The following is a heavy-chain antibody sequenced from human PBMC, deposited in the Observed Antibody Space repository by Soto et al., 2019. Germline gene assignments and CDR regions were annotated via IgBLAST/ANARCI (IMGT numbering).Heavy chain of an antibody. Sequence: GGSLRLSCAASGFIVSGFGIHWVRQASGKGLEWVGRIRDKGNNYATTYTASMKGRFTISRDDSETTAFLQMNSLITEDTAVYYCDRYRPGSGALDYWGQGTLVTLSS. J-gene: IGHJ4*02. V-gene: IGHV3-73*01. CDR1: GFIVSGFG. D-gene: IGHD3-10*01. CDR2: IRDKGNNYAT. CDR3: DRYRPGSGALDY.